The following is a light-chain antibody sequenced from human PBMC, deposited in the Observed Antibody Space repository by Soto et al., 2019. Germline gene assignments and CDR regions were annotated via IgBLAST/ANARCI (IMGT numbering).Light chain of an antibody. V-gene: IGKV3D-15*01. CDR1: QSVSSRY. CDR3: HQYNNWRT. J-gene: IGKJ5*01. CDR2: GTS. Sequence: EIVLTQSPGTLSLSPGDRATLACLASQSVSSRYLAWYQQTPGQAPRLLIYGTSHRATGIPDRFSGSGAGTEFTLTISSLQSEDFAVYYCHQYNNWRTFGQGTRLEIK.